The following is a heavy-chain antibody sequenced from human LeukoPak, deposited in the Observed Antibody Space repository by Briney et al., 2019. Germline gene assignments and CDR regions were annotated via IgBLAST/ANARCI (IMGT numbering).Heavy chain of an antibody. J-gene: IGHJ4*02. V-gene: IGHV4-39*01. D-gene: IGHD6-13*01. CDR2: IYYSGRT. CDR3: ARLRSSWYYFDY. CDR1: GGSISSSSYY. Sequence: PSETLSLTCTVAGGSISSSSYYWGWIRQPPGKGLEWIGSIYYSGRTYYNPSLKSRVTISVDTSKNQFSLKLSSVTAADTAVYYCARLRSSWYYFDYWGQGTLVTVSS.